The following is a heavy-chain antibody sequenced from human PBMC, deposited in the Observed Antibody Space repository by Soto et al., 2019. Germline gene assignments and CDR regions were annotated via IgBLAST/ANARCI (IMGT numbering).Heavy chain of an antibody. CDR2: MYYSGST. V-gene: IGHV4-39*01. CDR3: ARLYYYGSGVPDY. Sequence: PSETLSLTCTVSGGPISSSNYYWGWIRQPPGKGLEWIGSMYYSGSTYYNPSLKSRVTISADTSKNKFSLKLGSVTAADTAVYYCARLYYYGSGVPDYWGQGTLVTVSS. CDR1: GGPISSSNYY. J-gene: IGHJ4*02. D-gene: IGHD3-10*01.